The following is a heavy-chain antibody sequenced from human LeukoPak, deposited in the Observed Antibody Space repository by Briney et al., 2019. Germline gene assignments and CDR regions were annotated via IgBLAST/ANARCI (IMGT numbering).Heavy chain of an antibody. Sequence: GGSLRLSCAASGFTFSNYWIHWVRQVPGKGLVWVSRINPGGSSTTYADSVKGRFTISRDNSKNTLYLQMNSLRAEDTAVYYCAKDRNFDWFNFDYWGQGTLVTVSS. V-gene: IGHV3-74*01. CDR1: GFTFSNYW. CDR2: INPGGSST. J-gene: IGHJ4*02. D-gene: IGHD3-9*01. CDR3: AKDRNFDWFNFDY.